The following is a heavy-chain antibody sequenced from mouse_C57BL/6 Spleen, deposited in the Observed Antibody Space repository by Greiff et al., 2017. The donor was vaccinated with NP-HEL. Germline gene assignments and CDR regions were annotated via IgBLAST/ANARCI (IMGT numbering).Heavy chain of an antibody. V-gene: IGHV1-61*01. CDR2: IYPSDSET. J-gene: IGHJ2*01. CDR3: AREGDSSGADY. CDR1: GYTFTSYW. Sequence: QVQLQQPGAELVRPGSSVKLSCKASGYTFTSYWMDWVKQRPGQGLEWIGNIYPSDSETHYNQQFKDKATLTVDKSSSTAYMQLSSLTSEDSAVYYCAREGDSSGADYWGQGTTLTVSS. D-gene: IGHD3-2*02.